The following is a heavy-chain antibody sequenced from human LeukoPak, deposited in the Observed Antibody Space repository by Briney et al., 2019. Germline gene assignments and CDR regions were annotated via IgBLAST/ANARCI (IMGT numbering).Heavy chain of an antibody. CDR3: ARVGTAAGFDY. Sequence: SETLSLTCAVSGGSISSSNWWSWVRQPPGKGLEWIGEIYHSGSTNYNPSLKSRVTISVDKSKNHFSLKLSSVTAADTAVHYCARVGTAAGFDYWGQGTLVTVSS. CDR2: IYHSGST. J-gene: IGHJ4*02. CDR1: GGSISSSNW. V-gene: IGHV4-4*02. D-gene: IGHD6-13*01.